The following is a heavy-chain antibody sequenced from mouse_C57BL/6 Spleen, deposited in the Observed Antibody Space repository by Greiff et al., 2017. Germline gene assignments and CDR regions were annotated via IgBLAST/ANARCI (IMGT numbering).Heavy chain of an antibody. Sequence: QVQLQQPGAELVRPGSSVKLSCKASGYTFTSYWMHWVQQRPIQGLEWIGNIDPSDSETHYNQKFKDKATLTVDKSSSTAYMQLSSLTSEDSAVYYCARVTTVVASPYYFDYWGQGTTLTVSS. J-gene: IGHJ2*01. CDR2: IDPSDSET. CDR1: GYTFTSYW. CDR3: ARVTTVVASPYYFDY. D-gene: IGHD1-1*01. V-gene: IGHV1-52*01.